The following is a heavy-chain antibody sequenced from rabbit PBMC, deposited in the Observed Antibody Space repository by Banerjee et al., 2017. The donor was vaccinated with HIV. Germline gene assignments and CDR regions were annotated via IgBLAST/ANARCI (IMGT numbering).Heavy chain of an antibody. J-gene: IGHJ6*01. D-gene: IGHD1-1*01. Sequence: QEQLEESGGGLVKPEVTLTLTCKASGFDLSSYYYMCWVRQAPGKGLEWIACIDAGSSGFTYFATWAKGRFAISKTSSTPVPLQMTRLTAADTATYFCERDSSRSFSSYGVDLWGPGTLVTV. CDR1: GFDLSSYYY. V-gene: IGHV1S45*01. CDR2: IDAGSSGFT. CDR3: ERDSSRSFSSYGVDL.